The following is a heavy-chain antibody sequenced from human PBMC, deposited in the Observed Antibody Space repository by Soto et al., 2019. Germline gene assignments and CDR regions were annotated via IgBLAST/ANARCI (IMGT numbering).Heavy chain of an antibody. V-gene: IGHV3-15*01. J-gene: IGHJ4*02. CDR1: GFIVSNAW. D-gene: IGHD5-18*01. CDR2: IKKNADGGTT. CDR3: TRNAVGYRYFDY. Sequence: VQLVESGGGLVEPGGSLRLSCAASGFIVSNAWMSWVRQAPGKGLELVGRIKKNADGGTTDYAAPVEGRFTISRDDSNNTLLLRMNSLRRGDIAGYYCTRNAVGYRYFDYWGQGTLVTVSS.